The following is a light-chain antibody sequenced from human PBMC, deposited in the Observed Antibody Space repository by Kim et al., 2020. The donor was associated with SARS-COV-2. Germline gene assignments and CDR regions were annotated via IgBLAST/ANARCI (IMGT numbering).Light chain of an antibody. CDR1: QSVSSRY. J-gene: IGKJ5*01. V-gene: IGKV3-20*01. CDR3: QQYGNSFSIT. CDR2: GAS. Sequence: EIVLTQSPGTLSLSPGEKATLSCRASQSVSSRYLTWYQQKPGQAPRVLIYGASNRATGIPDRFSGSGSGTDFTLTINRLEPEDFAVYYCQQYGNSFSITFGQGTRLEI.